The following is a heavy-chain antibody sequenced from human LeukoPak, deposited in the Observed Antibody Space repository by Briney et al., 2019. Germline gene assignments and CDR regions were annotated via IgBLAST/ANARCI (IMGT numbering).Heavy chain of an antibody. CDR2: IKEDGGEI. J-gene: IGHJ4*02. V-gene: IGHV3-7*04. Sequence: GGSLKLSCAASGITFSRSWMSWVRQAPGKGLEWVAFIKEDGGEIFYVDSVKGRFTISRDNAENFLYLQMNSLRAEDTAVYYCARDRGGRSGLDDWGQGTLVIVSS. D-gene: IGHD2-15*01. CDR3: ARDRGGRSGLDD. CDR1: GITFSRSW.